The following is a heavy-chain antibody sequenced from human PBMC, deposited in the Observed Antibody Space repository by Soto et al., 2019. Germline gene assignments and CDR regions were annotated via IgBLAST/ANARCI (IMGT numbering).Heavy chain of an antibody. V-gene: IGHV4-34*01. D-gene: IGHD3-10*01. CDR2: INHSEST. J-gene: IGHJ4*02. CDR1: GDSFSDYY. Sequence: SETLSLTCAVYGDSFSDYYWSWIRQPPGKGLEWIGEINHSESTNYNPSLKSRVSISVDTSKNQFSLKLTSVTAADTAVYYCAGTSPMVRGVIRGWGQGTLVTVSS. CDR3: AGTSPMVRGVIRG.